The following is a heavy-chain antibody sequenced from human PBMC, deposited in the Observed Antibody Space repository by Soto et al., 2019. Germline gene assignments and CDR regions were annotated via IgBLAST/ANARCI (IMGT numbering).Heavy chain of an antibody. J-gene: IGHJ4*02. CDR3: ARGGCYYDSSCYSSLDY. CDR2: IIPICGTA. D-gene: IGHD3-22*01. V-gene: IGHV1-69*01. CDR1: GGTFSSYA. Sequence: QVQLVQSGAEVKKPGSSVKVSCKASGGTFSSYAISWVRQAPGQGLEWMGGIIPICGTANYAQKFQGRVTITADESKSTDYVELSSERSEDTAVYYCARGGCYYDSSCYSSLDYWGQGTLVTGSS.